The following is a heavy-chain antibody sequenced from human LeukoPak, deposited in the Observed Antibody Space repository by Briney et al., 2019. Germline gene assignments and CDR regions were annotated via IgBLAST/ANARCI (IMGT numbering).Heavy chain of an antibody. V-gene: IGHV1-8*02. J-gene: IGHJ6*02. CDR3: ARVQILYSSGWYSSYHGMDV. CDR1: GYTFTSYG. CDR2: MNPNSGNT. Sequence: GASVRVSCKASGYTFTSYGMNWVRQATGQGLEWMGCMNPNSGNTGYAQKFKGRVTMTRNNAKNTPYMQLSSLRSEDTAGYYCARVQILYSSGWYSSYHGMDVWGQGTTVTVSS. D-gene: IGHD6-19*01.